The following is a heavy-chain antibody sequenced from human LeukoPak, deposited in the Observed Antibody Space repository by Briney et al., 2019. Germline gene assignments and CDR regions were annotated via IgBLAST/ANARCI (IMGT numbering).Heavy chain of an antibody. CDR3: ARQHSDYVWGSYRSDY. V-gene: IGHV4-39*01. D-gene: IGHD3-16*02. CDR1: GGSISSDTYY. CDR2: IYYSGST. Sequence: PSETLSLTCTVSGGSISSDTYYWGWIRQPPGKGLEWIGHIYYSGSTYYNPSLKSRVTISVVTSKNQFSLKLSSVTAADTAVYYCARQHSDYVWGSYRSDYWGQGTLVTVSS. J-gene: IGHJ4*02.